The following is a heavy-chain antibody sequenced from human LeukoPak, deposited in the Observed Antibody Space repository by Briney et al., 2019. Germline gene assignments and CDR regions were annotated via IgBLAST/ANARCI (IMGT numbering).Heavy chain of an antibody. J-gene: IGHJ4*02. Sequence: GGSLRLSCAASGFTFSSYAMSWVRQAPGKGLEWVSAISGSGGSTYYADSVKGRFTISRDNSKNTLYLQMNSLRAEDTAVYYCAKDTDYYDSSGYYYVFDYWGQGTLVIVSS. CDR1: GFTFSSYA. CDR2: ISGSGGST. D-gene: IGHD3-22*01. V-gene: IGHV3-23*01. CDR3: AKDTDYYDSSGYYYVFDY.